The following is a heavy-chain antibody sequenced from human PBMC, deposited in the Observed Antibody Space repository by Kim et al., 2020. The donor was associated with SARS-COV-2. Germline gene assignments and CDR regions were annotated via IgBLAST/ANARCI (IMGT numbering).Heavy chain of an antibody. D-gene: IGHD3-10*01. V-gene: IGHV3-7*01. Sequence: GGSLRLSCVASGFSFSNCWMNWVRQAPGKGLEWVAIIKEDGTEKHYLDSVKGRFTVSRDNAKGTLYLQMNSLRVEDTAVYYCARRGGFLIDYWGQGTLVTVSS. CDR2: IKEDGTEK. CDR3: ARRGGFLIDY. CDR1: GFSFSNCW. J-gene: IGHJ4*02.